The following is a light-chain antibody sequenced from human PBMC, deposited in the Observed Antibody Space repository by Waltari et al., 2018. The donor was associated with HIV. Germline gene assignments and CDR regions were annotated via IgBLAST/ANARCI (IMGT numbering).Light chain of an antibody. J-gene: IGLJ1*01. CDR3: CSYAGSGTYV. CDR1: SSDVGTYNH. Sequence: QSALTQPASVSGSPGQSITTSCTETSSDVGTYNHVSWYQLHPGKVPKLMIYDVSKRPSGVSIRFSGSKSGDTASLTISGLQAEDEADYYCCSYAGSGTYVFGTGTKVTVL. V-gene: IGLV2-23*02. CDR2: DVS.